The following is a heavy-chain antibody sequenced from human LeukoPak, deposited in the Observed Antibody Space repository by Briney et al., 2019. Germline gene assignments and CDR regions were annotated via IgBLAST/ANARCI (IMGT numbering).Heavy chain of an antibody. Sequence: SETLSLTCTVSGGSINNNYWSWFRQSPGKGLEWIGYIYYSGSTNYNPSLKSRVTISVDTSKNQFSLKLSSVTAADTAVYYCARGAGRLWFGELLTPFDYWGQGTLVTVSS. J-gene: IGHJ4*02. CDR2: IYYSGST. CDR1: GGSINNNY. V-gene: IGHV4-59*01. D-gene: IGHD3-10*01. CDR3: ARGAGRLWFGELLTPFDY.